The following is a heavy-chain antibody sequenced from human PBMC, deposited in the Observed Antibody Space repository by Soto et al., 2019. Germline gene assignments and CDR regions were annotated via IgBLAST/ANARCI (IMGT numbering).Heavy chain of an antibody. CDR3: ARDTAGTGRYFDL. CDR1: GYTFTGYY. V-gene: IGHV1-2*04. D-gene: IGHD6-13*01. J-gene: IGHJ2*01. CDR2: INPNSGGT. Sequence: QVQLVQSGAEVKKPGASVKVSCKASGYTFTGYYMHWVRQAPGQGLEWMGWINPNSGGTNYAQKFQGWVTMTRETSISTAYMELSRLRSDDTAVYYCARDTAGTGRYFDLWGRGTLVTVSS.